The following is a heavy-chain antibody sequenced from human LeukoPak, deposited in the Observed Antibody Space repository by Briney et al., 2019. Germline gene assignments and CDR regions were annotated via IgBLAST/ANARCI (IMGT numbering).Heavy chain of an antibody. V-gene: IGHV4-59*08. CDR1: GVSTTGCY. D-gene: IGHD6-19*01. Sequence: SETLSLTCTVSGVSTTGCYWSWIRQAPGKGLEWIGYIYYSGSTNYNPSLKSRVTISLDTSKNQFSLKLSSVTAADTAVYYCRSRLDIAVSGVSYYFDYWGQGTLVTVSS. J-gene: IGHJ4*02. CDR3: RSRLDIAVSGVSYYFDY. CDR2: IYYSGST.